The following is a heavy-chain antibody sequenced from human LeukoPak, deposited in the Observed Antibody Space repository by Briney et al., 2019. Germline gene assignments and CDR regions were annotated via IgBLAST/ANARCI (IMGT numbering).Heavy chain of an antibody. Sequence: KSSETLSLTCIVSGYSISSGCYWGWIRQPPRKGLEWIGSIYHSGSTHYNPSLKSRVTISVDTSKNQFSLKLSSVTAADTAVYYCVRMLYANTVDHHFEYWGQGTLVTVSS. V-gene: IGHV4-38-2*02. D-gene: IGHD2-8*01. CDR2: IYHSGST. J-gene: IGHJ4*02. CDR1: GYSISSGCY. CDR3: VRMLYANTVDHHFEY.